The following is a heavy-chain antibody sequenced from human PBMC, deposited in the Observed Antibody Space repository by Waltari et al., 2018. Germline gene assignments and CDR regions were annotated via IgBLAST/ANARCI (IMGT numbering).Heavy chain of an antibody. CDR1: GCSISSGSYY. CDR3: ARDRSCWPYSSGWYSGMDV. Sequence: QVQLQESGPGLVKPSQTLSLTCTVSGCSISSGSYYWSWIRQPAGKGLEWIGRIYTSGRTNYNPSLKSRGTIAVDTSKNQFSRKLSSVTAADTAVYYCARDRSCWPYSSGWYSGMDVWGQGTTVTVSS. J-gene: IGHJ6*02. V-gene: IGHV4-61*02. CDR2: IYTSGRT. D-gene: IGHD6-19*01.